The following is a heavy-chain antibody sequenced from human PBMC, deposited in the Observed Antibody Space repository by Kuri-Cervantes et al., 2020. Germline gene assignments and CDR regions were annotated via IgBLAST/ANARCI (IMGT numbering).Heavy chain of an antibody. CDR3: AKDILGFTIFGVGTYGMDV. CDR1: GFTFSSYW. V-gene: IGHV3-7*03. J-gene: IGHJ6*02. Sequence: GESLKISCAASGFTFSSYWMSWVRQAPGKGLEWVANIKQDGSEKYYVDSVKGRFTISRDNAKNSLYLQMNSLRTEDTALYYCAKDILGFTIFGVGTYGMDVWGQGTTVTVSS. CDR2: IKQDGSEK. D-gene: IGHD3-3*01.